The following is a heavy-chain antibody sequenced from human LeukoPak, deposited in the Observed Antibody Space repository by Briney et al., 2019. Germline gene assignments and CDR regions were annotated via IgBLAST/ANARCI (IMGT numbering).Heavy chain of an antibody. CDR1: GFTFSHHW. J-gene: IGHJ5*02. CDR2: ISSDESST. CDR3: TRNQDGRNWFDP. Sequence: GGSLRLSCAASGFTFSHHWMHWVRQAPGKGLVWVSHISSDESSTTYADSVKGRFTISRDNRKNTLYLQMNSLRVEDTAMYYCTRNQDGRNWFDPWGQGTLVTVSS. V-gene: IGHV3-74*01.